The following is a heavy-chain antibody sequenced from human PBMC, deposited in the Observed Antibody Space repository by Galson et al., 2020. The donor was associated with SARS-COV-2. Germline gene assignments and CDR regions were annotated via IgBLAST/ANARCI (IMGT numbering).Heavy chain of an antibody. CDR3: TTGASSSWQNRGYYYYGMDV. J-gene: IGHJ6*02. Sequence: GGSLRLSCAASGFTFSNAWMSWVRQAPGKGLEWVGRIKSKTDGGTTDYAAPVTVRFTISRDDSKNTLYLQMNSLKTEDTAVYYCTTGASSSWQNRGYYYYGMDVWGQGTTGTVSS. CDR2: IKSKTDGGTT. V-gene: IGHV3-15*01. D-gene: IGHD6-13*01. CDR1: GFTFSNAW.